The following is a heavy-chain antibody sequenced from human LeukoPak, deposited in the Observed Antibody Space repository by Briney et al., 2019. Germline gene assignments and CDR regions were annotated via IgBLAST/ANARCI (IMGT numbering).Heavy chain of an antibody. J-gene: IGHJ4*02. CDR1: GYSFTRYW. D-gene: IGHD4/OR15-4a*01. Sequence: GASLKISCKASGYSFTRYWIAWVRQMPGKGLEWMGMIYPGDSDTRYGPSFQGQVTISADKSITTAYLQWSSLKASDTAMYYCARGAVSYYFDYWGQGALVTVSS. CDR2: IYPGDSDT. V-gene: IGHV5-51*01. CDR3: ARGAVSYYFDY.